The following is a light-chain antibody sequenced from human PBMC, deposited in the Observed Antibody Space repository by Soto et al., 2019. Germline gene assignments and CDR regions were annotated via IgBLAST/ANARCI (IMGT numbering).Light chain of an antibody. CDR1: INDVGGYNY. J-gene: IGLJ1*01. CDR2: DVS. Sequence: QSALTQPASVSGSPGQSITISCTGTINDVGGYNYVSWYQHHPDKAPKLMIHDVSNRPSGVSNRFSGSKSGNTASLTISGLQAEDEADYYCSSYTSSSTPYVFGTGTKVTVL. CDR3: SSYTSSSTPYV. V-gene: IGLV2-14*03.